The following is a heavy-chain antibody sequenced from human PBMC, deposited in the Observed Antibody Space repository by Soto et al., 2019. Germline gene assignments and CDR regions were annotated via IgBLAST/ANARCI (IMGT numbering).Heavy chain of an antibody. CDR1: GFTFSTYP. D-gene: IGHD1-26*01. CDR2: IHGSGETA. V-gene: IGHV3-23*01. CDR3: AKRQSGSYYAAFDV. J-gene: IGHJ3*01. Sequence: EAQLLESGGGLAQPGGTPRLSCVASGFTFSTYPMAWVRQAPGKGLEWVSTIHGSGETAYYADSVKGRFTISRDNSKNTVYLQMDSLRAEDTAIYYCAKRQSGSYYAAFDVWGQGTVVTVSS.